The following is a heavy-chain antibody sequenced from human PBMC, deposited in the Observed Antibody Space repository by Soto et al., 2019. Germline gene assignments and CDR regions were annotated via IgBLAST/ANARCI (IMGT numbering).Heavy chain of an antibody. CDR3: ARVLLEIWPVDY. CDR2: ISYDGSNK. J-gene: IGHJ4*02. Sequence: QVQLVESGGGVVQPGRSLRLSCAASGFTFSSYAMHWVRQAPGKGLEWVALISYDGSNKYYADSVKGRFTISRDNSKNTLYLQMTSLRAEDTAVYYCARVLLEIWPVDYWGQGTLVTVSS. D-gene: IGHD1-20*01. V-gene: IGHV3-30-3*01. CDR1: GFTFSSYA.